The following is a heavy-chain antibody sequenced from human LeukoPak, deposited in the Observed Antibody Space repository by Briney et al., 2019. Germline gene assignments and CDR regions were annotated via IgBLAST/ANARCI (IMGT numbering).Heavy chain of an antibody. CDR1: GGSISSYY. V-gene: IGHV4-34*01. D-gene: IGHD4-11*01. Sequence: SETLSLTCTVSGGSISSYYWSWIRQPPGKGLEWIGKINHSGSTNYNPSLKSRVTISVDTSKNQFSLKLSSVTAADTAVYYCASRTYTYYGMDVWGQGTTVTSP. CDR2: INHSGST. CDR3: ASRTYTYYGMDV. J-gene: IGHJ6*02.